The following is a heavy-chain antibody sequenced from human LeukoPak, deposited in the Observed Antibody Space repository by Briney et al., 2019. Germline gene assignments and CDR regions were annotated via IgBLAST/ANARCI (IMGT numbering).Heavy chain of an antibody. V-gene: IGHV4-34*01. Sequence: SETLSLTCAVYGGSFSGYYWSWIRQPPGKGLEWIGEINHSGSTNYNPSLKSRVTISVDTSKNQFSLKLSSVTAADTAVYYCARRVVVITRLDYWGQGTLVTVSS. CDR3: ARRVVVITRLDY. D-gene: IGHD3-22*01. CDR1: GGSFSGYY. J-gene: IGHJ4*02. CDR2: INHSGST.